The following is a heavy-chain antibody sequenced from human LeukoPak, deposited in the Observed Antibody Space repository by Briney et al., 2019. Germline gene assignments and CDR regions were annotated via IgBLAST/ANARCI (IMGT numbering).Heavy chain of an antibody. CDR2: FDPEDGET. J-gene: IGHJ4*02. Sequence: ASVTVSFKFSVYTLTELSMHWVRQAPGKGREWMGGFDPEDGETIYAQKFQGRVTMTEDTSTDTAYMELSSLRSEDTAVYYCATGSSGYYYFDYWGQGALVTVSS. CDR3: ATGSSGYYYFDY. V-gene: IGHV1-24*01. CDR1: VYTLTELS. D-gene: IGHD3-22*01.